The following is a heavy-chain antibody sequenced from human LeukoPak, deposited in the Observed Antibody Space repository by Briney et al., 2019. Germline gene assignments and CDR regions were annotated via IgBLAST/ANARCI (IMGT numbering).Heavy chain of an antibody. CDR2: IKSDGSSA. D-gene: IGHD5-24*01. J-gene: IGHJ3*02. CDR1: GFTFSNYW. CDR3: ARGGRDGYPADAFDI. Sequence: GGSLRLSCAASGFTFSNYWMHWVRQAPGKGLVWVSRIKSDGSSASYADLVKGRFTISRDNAKNTVYLQMSSLRADDTAVYYCARGGRDGYPADAFDIWGQGTMVTVSS. V-gene: IGHV3-74*01.